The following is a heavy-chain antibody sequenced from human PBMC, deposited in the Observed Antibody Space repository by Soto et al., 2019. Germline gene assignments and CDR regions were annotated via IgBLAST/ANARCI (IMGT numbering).Heavy chain of an antibody. Sequence: GGSLRLSCAASGFTFSDYYMSWIRQAPGKGLEWVSYISSSSSYTNYADSVKGRFTISRDNAKNSLYLQMNSLRAEDTAVYYCARERGRSYYDSSGYYYYYGMDVWGQGTTVTVSS. CDR3: ARERGRSYYDSSGYYYYYGMDV. D-gene: IGHD3-22*01. CDR1: GFTFSDYY. CDR2: ISSSSSYT. J-gene: IGHJ6*02. V-gene: IGHV3-11*06.